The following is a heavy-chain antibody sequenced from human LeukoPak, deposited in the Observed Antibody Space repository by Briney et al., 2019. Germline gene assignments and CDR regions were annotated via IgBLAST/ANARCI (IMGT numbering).Heavy chain of an antibody. D-gene: IGHD3-3*01. CDR2: IYWNDDK. CDR3: AHRLYDFWSGYYDGHYCDY. J-gene: IGHJ4*02. V-gene: IGHV2-5*01. CDR1: WFSLSTSGVG. Sequence: SGPTLVNPPQTLTLTCTLYWFSLSTSGVGVGWIRQPPGKALEWLALIYWNDDKRYSSSLKSRLTITKDTSKNQVVLTMTNMDPVDTATYYCAHRLYDFWSGYYDGHYCDYWGQGTLVTVSS.